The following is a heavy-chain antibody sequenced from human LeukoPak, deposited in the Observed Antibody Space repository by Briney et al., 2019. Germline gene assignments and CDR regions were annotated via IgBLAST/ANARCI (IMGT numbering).Heavy chain of an antibody. Sequence: PGGSLRLSCAASGFTFSSYGMRWVRQAPGKGLEWVAVISYDGSNKYYADSVKGRFTISRDNSENTLYLQMNSLRAEDTAVYYCAKGGSSSSYYFDYWGQGTLVTVSS. CDR3: AKGGSSSSYYFDY. J-gene: IGHJ4*02. CDR1: GFTFSSYG. D-gene: IGHD6-6*01. CDR2: ISYDGSNK. V-gene: IGHV3-30*18.